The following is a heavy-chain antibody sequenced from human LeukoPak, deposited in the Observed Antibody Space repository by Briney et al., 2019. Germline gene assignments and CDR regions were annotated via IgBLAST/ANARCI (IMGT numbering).Heavy chain of an antibody. Sequence: PGGSLRLSCAACGFTFSSYDMHWVRQATGKGLEWVSAIGTASDTYYPGSVKGQFTISRDNAKNFLFLEMNSLRAEDTAVYYCARDGDQMYEVYDYWGQGTLVTVSS. CDR2: IGTASDT. J-gene: IGHJ4*02. D-gene: IGHD1-14*01. V-gene: IGHV3-13*03. CDR1: GFTFSSYD. CDR3: ARDGDQMYEVYDY.